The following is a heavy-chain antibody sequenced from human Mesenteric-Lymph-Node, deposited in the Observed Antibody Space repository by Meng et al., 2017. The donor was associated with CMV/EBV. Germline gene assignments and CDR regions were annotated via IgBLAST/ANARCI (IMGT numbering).Heavy chain of an antibody. J-gene: IGHJ4*02. D-gene: IGHD3-3*01. CDR1: GFTFSDYG. Sequence: GSLRLSCVASGFTFSDYGMQWVRQAPGKGLEWVTFIRYDGNQKFYADSVKGRFTISRDNFNNTVYLQMNSLRVEDTAVYYCASKIGSGYFDYWGQGTLVTVSS. CDR3: ASKIGSGYFDY. CDR2: IRYDGNQK. V-gene: IGHV3-30*02.